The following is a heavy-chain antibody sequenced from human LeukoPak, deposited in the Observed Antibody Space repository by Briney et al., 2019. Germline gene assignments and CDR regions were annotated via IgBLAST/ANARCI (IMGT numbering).Heavy chain of an antibody. D-gene: IGHD3-10*01. CDR2: ISGGSYT. Sequence: GGSLTLSCEGSGLIFSSYGFHWVRQAPAKGLDWVSSISGGSYTSYADSVKGRFTISRDNAKNSLYLQMNSLRAEDTAVYYCAKHPFGSGSYKWRFDPWGQGTLVTVSS. CDR3: AKHPFGSGSYKWRFDP. V-gene: IGHV3-21*01. CDR1: GLIFSSYG. J-gene: IGHJ5*02.